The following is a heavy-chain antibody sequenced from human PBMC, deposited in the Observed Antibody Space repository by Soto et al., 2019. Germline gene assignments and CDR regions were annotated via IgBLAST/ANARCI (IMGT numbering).Heavy chain of an antibody. CDR1: GGSVSGYH. V-gene: IGHV4-59*02. J-gene: IGHJ4*02. CDR3: ARYIRDTGTFYFDY. D-gene: IGHD3-3*02. Sequence: SETLSLTCTVSGGSVSGYHWSWIRQPPGKGLEWFGYIHYSGSTNYNPSLEGRVTMSVDTSKNQFSLKLSSVTAADTAVYYCARYIRDTGTFYFDYWGQGTLVTVSS. CDR2: IHYSGST.